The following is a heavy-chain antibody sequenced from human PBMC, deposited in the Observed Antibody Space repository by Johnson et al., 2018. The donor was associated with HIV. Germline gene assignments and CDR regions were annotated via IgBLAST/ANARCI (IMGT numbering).Heavy chain of an antibody. V-gene: IGHV3-30*19. Sequence: QVQLVESGGGVVQPGGSLRLSCAASGFTLSTYWMSWVRQAPGKGLEWVAVISYDGSNKYYADSVKGRFTISRDNSKNTLYLQMNSLRAEDTAVYYCARVLAAAAMGAFDIWGQGTMVTVSS. CDR2: ISYDGSNK. CDR1: GFTLSTYW. D-gene: IGHD6-13*01. J-gene: IGHJ3*02. CDR3: ARVLAAAAMGAFDI.